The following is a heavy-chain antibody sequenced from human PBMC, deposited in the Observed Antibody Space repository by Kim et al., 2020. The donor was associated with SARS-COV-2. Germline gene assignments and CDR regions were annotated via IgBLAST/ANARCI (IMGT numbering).Heavy chain of an antibody. CDR1: GFTVSSNY. Sequence: GGSLRLSCAASGFTVSSNYMSWVRQAPGKGLEWVSVIYSGGSTYYADSVKGRFTISRDNSKNTMYLQMNSLRAEDTAVYYCARVVYSGSYSYWGQGTLVTVSS. CDR2: IYSGGST. J-gene: IGHJ4*02. D-gene: IGHD1-26*01. V-gene: IGHV3-66*01. CDR3: ARVVYSGSYSY.